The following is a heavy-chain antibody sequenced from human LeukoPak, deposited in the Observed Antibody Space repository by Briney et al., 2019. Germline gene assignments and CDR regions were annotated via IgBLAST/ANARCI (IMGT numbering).Heavy chain of an antibody. CDR1: GGSFSGYY. CDR2: INHSGST. J-gene: IGHJ4*02. D-gene: IGHD5-18*01. CDR3: ARGVGYSYAKVDY. V-gene: IGHV4-34*01. Sequence: PSETLSLTCAVYGGSFSGYYWSWIRQPPGKGLEWIGEINHSGSTTYNPSLKSRVTISVDTSKNQFSLKLSSVTAADTAVYYCARGVGYSYAKVDYWGQGTLVTVSS.